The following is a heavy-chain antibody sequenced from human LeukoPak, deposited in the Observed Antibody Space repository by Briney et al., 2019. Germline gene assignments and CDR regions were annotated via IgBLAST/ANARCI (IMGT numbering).Heavy chain of an antibody. V-gene: IGHV3-30-3*01. Sequence: PGGSLRLSCAASGFTFSSYAMHWVRQAPGKGLEWVAVISYDGSNKYYADSVKGRFTISRDNFKNTLYLQMNSLRAEDTAVYYCARVHDWYWGQGTLVTVSS. CDR2: ISYDGSNK. CDR3: ARVHDWY. D-gene: IGHD5/OR15-5a*01. CDR1: GFTFSSYA. J-gene: IGHJ4*02.